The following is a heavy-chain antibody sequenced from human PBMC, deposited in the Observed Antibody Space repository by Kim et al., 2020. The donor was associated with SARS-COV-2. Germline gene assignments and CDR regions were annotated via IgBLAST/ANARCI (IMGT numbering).Heavy chain of an antibody. Sequence: WGSLRLSCAASGFTFSSYAMSWVRQAPGKGLEWVSAISGSGGSTYYADSVKGRFTISRDNSKNTLYLQMNSLRAEDTAVYYCAKRMTTVTTGGMDVWGQGTTVTVSS. CDR3: AKRMTTVTTGGMDV. J-gene: IGHJ6*02. V-gene: IGHV3-23*01. D-gene: IGHD4-17*01. CDR1: GFTFSSYA. CDR2: ISGSGGST.